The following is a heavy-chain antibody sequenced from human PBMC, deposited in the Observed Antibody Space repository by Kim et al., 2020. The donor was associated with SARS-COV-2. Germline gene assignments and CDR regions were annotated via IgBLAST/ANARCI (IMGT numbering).Heavy chain of an antibody. J-gene: IGHJ6*02. D-gene: IGHD3-10*01. V-gene: IGHV4-59*13. CDR2: IYYSGST. CDR1: GGSIISYY. CDR3: ARHARFGELNPHYYYGMDV. Sequence: SETLSLTCTVSGGSIISYYWSWIRQPPGKGLEWIGYIYYSGSTNYNPSLKSRVTISVDTSKNQFSLKLSSVTAADTAVYYCARHARFGELNPHYYYGMDVWGQGTTVTVSS.